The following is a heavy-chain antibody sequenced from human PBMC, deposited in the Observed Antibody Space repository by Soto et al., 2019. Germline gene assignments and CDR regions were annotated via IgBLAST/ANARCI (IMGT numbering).Heavy chain of an antibody. V-gene: IGHV4-34*01. J-gene: IGHJ4*02. CDR1: GGSFSGHY. CDR2: INHSGGS. Sequence: QVQLQQWGAGLLKPSETLSLTCAVYGGSFSGHYWSWIRQSPGKGLEWIGEINHSGGSNYNPSLKSRVTISIDTSKNQFALKLNSMTAADTAVYFCARVDWAVRFNYWGQGTLVTVSS. D-gene: IGHD2-2*03. CDR3: ARVDWAVRFNY.